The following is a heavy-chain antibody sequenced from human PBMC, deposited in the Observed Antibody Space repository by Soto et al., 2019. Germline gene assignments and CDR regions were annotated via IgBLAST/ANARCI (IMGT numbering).Heavy chain of an antibody. Sequence: SETLSLTCAVYGGSFGGYFGSWIRQPPGKGLEWIGEINHSGSTNYNPSLKSRVTISVDTSKNQFSLKLSSVTAADTAVYYCARGQSSLLLDCWGQGVLVTVSS. CDR2: INHSGST. CDR3: ARGQSSLLLDC. J-gene: IGHJ4*02. D-gene: IGHD2-8*02. CDR1: GGSFGGYF. V-gene: IGHV4-34*01.